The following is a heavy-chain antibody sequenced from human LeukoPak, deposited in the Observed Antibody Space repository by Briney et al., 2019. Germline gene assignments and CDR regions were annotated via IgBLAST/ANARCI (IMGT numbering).Heavy chain of an antibody. D-gene: IGHD1-26*01. CDR2: VYYSGTT. CDR3: ASSYSGSYPTYYYYMDV. J-gene: IGHJ6*03. CDR1: GGSISLSYYY. Sequence: SETLSLTCSVSGGSISLSYYYWGWIRQPPGKALEWIGSVYYSGTTSYNPSLKSRVTISVDMSKNQFSLKLSSVTAADTAVYYCASSYSGSYPTYYYYMDVWGKGTTVTISS. V-gene: IGHV4-39*07.